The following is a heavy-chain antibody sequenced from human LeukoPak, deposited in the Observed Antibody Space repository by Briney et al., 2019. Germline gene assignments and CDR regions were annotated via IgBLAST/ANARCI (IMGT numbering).Heavy chain of an antibody. CDR3: ARDQGSYEPEMFDY. Sequence: PGGSLRLSCAASGFTFSSYSMNWVRQAPGKGLEWVSSISSSSSYIYYADSVKGRFTISRDNAKNSLYLQMNSLRAEDTAVYYCARDQGSYEPEMFDYWGQGTLVTVSS. V-gene: IGHV3-21*01. CDR1: GFTFSSYS. CDR2: ISSSSSYI. D-gene: IGHD3-16*01. J-gene: IGHJ4*02.